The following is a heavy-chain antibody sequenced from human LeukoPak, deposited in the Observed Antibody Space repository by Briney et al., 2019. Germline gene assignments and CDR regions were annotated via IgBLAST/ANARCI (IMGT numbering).Heavy chain of an antibody. J-gene: IGHJ6*02. CDR1: GGSITSGGYY. V-gene: IGHV4-31*03. D-gene: IGHD3-22*01. CDR2: IYSSGST. CDR3: ARDLVTYYYDSSPPGGLNYYYYGMDV. Sequence: PSETLSLTCTVSGGSITSGGYYWSWIRQHPGTGLEWIGFIYSSGSTYYNPSLKSRVSISIDTSKNQFSLNLNSVTAADTAVYYCARDLVTYYYDSSPPGGLNYYYYGMDVWGQGTTVTVSS.